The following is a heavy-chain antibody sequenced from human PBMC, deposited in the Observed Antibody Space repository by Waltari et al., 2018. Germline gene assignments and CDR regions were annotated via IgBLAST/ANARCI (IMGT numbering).Heavy chain of an antibody. CDR1: GVSVSGYF. CDR3: ALWESGWRAFRF. J-gene: IGHJ4*03. D-gene: IGHD6-19*01. Sequence: QVQLQESGPGLVKSSETLSLTCTVSGVSVSGYFWIWIRQAPGKGPEGIGHIRHTGATKQNPSLKSRVTMSVDTSRNDFSLRLSSVTAADTAVYYCALWESGWRAFRFWGQGTLGTVSS. V-gene: IGHV4-59*08. CDR2: IRHTGAT.